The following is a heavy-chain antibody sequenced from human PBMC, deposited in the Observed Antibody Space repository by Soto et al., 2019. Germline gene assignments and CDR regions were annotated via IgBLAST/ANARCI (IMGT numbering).Heavy chain of an antibody. CDR3: ASQGFGELDGLVDV. CDR1: GGPMNNYY. J-gene: IGHJ6*02. CDR2: MGYNGFT. Sequence: QVQLQESGPGLVKPSETLSLTCTISGGPMNNYYCSWFRQPRGQGLEWFGYMGYNGFTRYNPSLSMRVAISRTTAKSQFSLNLSCVTAADTARYYCASQGFGELDGLVDVWGQGSTVTVSS. V-gene: IGHV4-59*08. D-gene: IGHD3-10*01.